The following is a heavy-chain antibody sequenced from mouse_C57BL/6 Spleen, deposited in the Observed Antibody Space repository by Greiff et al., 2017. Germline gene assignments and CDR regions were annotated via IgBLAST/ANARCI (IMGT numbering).Heavy chain of an antibody. D-gene: IGHD2-4*01. CDR3: ARERTTMNYCDY. J-gene: IGHJ2*01. V-gene: IGHV1-82*01. CDR1: GYAFSSSW. CDR2: IYPGDGDN. Sequence: QVQLQQSGPELVKPGASVKISCKASGYAFSSSWLNWVKQRPGKGLVWMGRIYPGDGDNNSNGKVKSKATRTADKSTSTAYMQLSGLTSEDSAVYCGARERTTMNYCDYWGQGTTLTVSS.